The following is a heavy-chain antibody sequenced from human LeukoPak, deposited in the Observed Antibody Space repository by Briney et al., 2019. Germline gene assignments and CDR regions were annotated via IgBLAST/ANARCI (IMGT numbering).Heavy chain of an antibody. CDR3: ARHSYGDYYYYYYGMDV. Sequence: SETLSLTCTVSGGSISSYYWSWIRQPPGKGLEWIGYIYYSGSTNYNPSLKSRVTISVDTSKNQFSLKLSSVTAADTAVYYCARHSYGDYYYYYYGMDVWGQGTTVTVSS. J-gene: IGHJ6*02. V-gene: IGHV4-59*08. D-gene: IGHD4-17*01. CDR1: GGSISSYY. CDR2: IYYSGST.